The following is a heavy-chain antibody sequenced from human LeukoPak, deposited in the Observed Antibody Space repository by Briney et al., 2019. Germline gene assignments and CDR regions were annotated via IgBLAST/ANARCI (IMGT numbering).Heavy chain of an antibody. Sequence: KPSETLSLTCNVSGYSISSGYYWGWIRQPPGKGLEYIGSIDHSGSTYSNPSLRSRITISVDTSKNQFSLKLSSVTAADTAVYYCARRDYGGELTNWGQGTLVTVSS. CDR3: ARRDYGGELTN. V-gene: IGHV4-38-2*02. D-gene: IGHD4-23*01. J-gene: IGHJ4*02. CDR1: GYSISSGYY. CDR2: IDHSGST.